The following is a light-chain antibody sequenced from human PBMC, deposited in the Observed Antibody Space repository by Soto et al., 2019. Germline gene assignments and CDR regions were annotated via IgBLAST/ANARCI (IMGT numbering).Light chain of an antibody. Sequence: QSVLTQPASVSGSPGQSITISCTGTSSDVGSYNLVSWYQQHPGKAPKLMIYEGSKRPSGVSNRFSGSKSGNTASLTISGLQAEDEADYYCCSYAGSSVWVFGGGNKVTVL. CDR3: CSYAGSSVWV. CDR2: EGS. J-gene: IGLJ3*02. CDR1: SSDVGSYNL. V-gene: IGLV2-23*01.